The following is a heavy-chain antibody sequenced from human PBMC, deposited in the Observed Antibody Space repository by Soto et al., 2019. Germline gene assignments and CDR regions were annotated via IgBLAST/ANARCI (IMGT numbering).Heavy chain of an antibody. CDR2: ISGSGGST. CDR1: GFTFSSYA. J-gene: IGHJ5*02. CDR3: AKDPQRWLQQWYWFDP. D-gene: IGHD5-18*01. Sequence: HPGGSLRLSCAASGFTFSSYAMSWVRQAPGKGLEWVSAISGSGGSTYYADSVKGRFAISRDNSKNTLYLQMNSLRAEDTAVYYCAKDPQRWLQQWYWFDPWGQGTLVTVSS. V-gene: IGHV3-23*01.